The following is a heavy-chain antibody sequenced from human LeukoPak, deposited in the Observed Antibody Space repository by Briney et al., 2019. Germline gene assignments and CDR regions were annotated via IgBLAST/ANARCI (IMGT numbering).Heavy chain of an antibody. V-gene: IGHV4-59*01. CDR1: GGSISSYY. CDR3: ARGGGGGSSGYYFDF. D-gene: IGHD1-26*01. J-gene: IGHJ4*02. CDR2: IFYSGST. Sequence: ASETLSLTCTVSGGSISSYYWSWIRQPPGEGPESIGYIFYSGSTNYNPSLKSRVTISVDTSKNHFSLKLTSVTAADTAVYYCARGGGGGSSGYYFDFWGQGTLVTVSS.